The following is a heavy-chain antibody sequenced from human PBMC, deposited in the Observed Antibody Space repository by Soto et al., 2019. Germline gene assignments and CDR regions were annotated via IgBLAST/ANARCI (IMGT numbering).Heavy chain of an antibody. Sequence: GARSLDSPASGVPLTSYGTHWVRQAPGKGLEWVAVISYDGSNKYYADSVKGRFTISRDNSKNTLYLQMNSLRAEDTSVYYCAKASRLRGGMDCWGQGTTVT. CDR1: GVPLTSYG. V-gene: IGHV3-30*18. D-gene: IGHD2-15*01. J-gene: IGHJ6*02. CDR3: AKASRLRGGMDC. CDR2: ISYDGSNK.